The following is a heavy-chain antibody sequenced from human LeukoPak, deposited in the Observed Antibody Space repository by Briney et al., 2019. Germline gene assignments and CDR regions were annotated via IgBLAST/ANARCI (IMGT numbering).Heavy chain of an antibody. CDR3: AKGAGGFSYYNWFDP. CDR1: GGSISSSNW. D-gene: IGHD5-18*01. V-gene: IGHV4-4*02. Sequence: SETLSLTCAVSGGSISSSNWWNWVRQPPGKGLEWIGSIYYSGTTHYNPSLESRVTISVDTSKNQFSLKLASVTAADTAIYYCAKGAGGFSYYNWFDPWGQGTLVTVSS. J-gene: IGHJ5*02. CDR2: IYYSGTT.